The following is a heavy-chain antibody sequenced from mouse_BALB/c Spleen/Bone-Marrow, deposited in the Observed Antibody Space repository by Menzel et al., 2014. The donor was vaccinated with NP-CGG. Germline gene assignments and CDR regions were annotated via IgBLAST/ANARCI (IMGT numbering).Heavy chain of an antibody. CDR3: AGCWVFYVSSQTAF. J-gene: IGHJ3*01. V-gene: IGHV5-17*02. CDR1: GFTFSSFG. Sequence: EVQLVESGGGLVQPGGSRKLSCAASGFTFSSFGMHWVRQAPEKGLEWVAYISSGSSTIYYADPVKGRFTISRVNPKNTLFLKMTSLRFEDTPMYNCAGCWVFYVSSQTAFGGQGTLVTFS. CDR2: ISSGSSTI. D-gene: IGHD1-1*01.